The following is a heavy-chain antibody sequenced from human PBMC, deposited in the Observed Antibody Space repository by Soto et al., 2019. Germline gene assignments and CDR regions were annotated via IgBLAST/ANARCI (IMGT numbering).Heavy chain of an antibody. V-gene: IGHV4-39*01. D-gene: IGHD2-2*01. Sequence: QLQLQESGPGLVKPSETLSLTCTVSGGSISSSSYYWGWIRQPPGKGLEWIGSIYYSWSTYYNPSLKSRVTISVDTSKNQFALKLSSVTAADTAVYYCARRLPAAMLSEWFDPWGQGTLVTVSS. CDR3: ARRLPAAMLSEWFDP. CDR1: GGSISSSSYY. CDR2: IYYSWST. J-gene: IGHJ5*02.